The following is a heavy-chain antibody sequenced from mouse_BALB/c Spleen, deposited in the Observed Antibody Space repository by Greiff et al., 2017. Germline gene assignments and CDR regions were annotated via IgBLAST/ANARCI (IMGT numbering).Heavy chain of an antibody. J-gene: IGHJ4*01. CDR2: IDPENGDT. Sequence: VQLQQSGAELVRSGASVKLSCTASGFNIKDYYMHWVKQRPEQGLEWIGWIDPENGDTEYAPKFQGKATMTADTSSNTAYLQLSSLTSEDTAVYYCNSYRYAWFAYWGQGTSVTVSS. V-gene: IGHV14-4*02. CDR1: GFNIKDYY. CDR3: NSYRYAWFAY. D-gene: IGHD2-14*01.